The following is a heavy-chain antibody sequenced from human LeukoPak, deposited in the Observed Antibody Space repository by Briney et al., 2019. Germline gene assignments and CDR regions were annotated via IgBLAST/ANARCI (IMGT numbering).Heavy chain of an antibody. V-gene: IGHV3-23*01. CDR3: AKDQYIGSYYYFDY. D-gene: IGHD1-26*01. CDR2: ISGSGGST. Sequence: GGSLRLSCAASGFTFSSYAMGWVRQAPGKGLEWVSAISGSGGSTYYADSVKGRFTISRDNSKNTLYLQMNSLRAEDTAVYYCAKDQYIGSYYYFDYWGQGTLVTVSS. J-gene: IGHJ4*02. CDR1: GFTFSSYA.